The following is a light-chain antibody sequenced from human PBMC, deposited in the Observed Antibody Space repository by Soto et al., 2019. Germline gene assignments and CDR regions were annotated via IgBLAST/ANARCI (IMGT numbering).Light chain of an antibody. Sequence: EIVLTQSPGTLSLSPGERATLSCRASQRVSSSYLAWYQQKPGQAPRLLIYGTSFRATGIPDRFSGSGSGTDFTLTIRRLEPEDFALYHWQQLRAFGGGTKVEIK. CDR1: QRVSSSY. CDR2: GTS. CDR3: QQLRA. V-gene: IGKV3-20*01. J-gene: IGKJ4*01.